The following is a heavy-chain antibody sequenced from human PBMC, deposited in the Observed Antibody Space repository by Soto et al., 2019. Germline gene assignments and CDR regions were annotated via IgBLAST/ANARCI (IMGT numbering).Heavy chain of an antibody. CDR3: ARAQYYDFWSGYYYYYYGMDV. CDR1: CGSFIGYY. CDR2: INHSGST. J-gene: IGHJ6*02. V-gene: IGHV4-34*01. Sequence: SETLSLTCAFYCGSFIGYYWSWIRQPPGKGLEWIGEINHSGSTNYNPSLKSRVTISVDTSKNQFSLKLSSVTAADTAVYYCARAQYYDFWSGYYYYYYGMDVWGQGTTVTVSS. D-gene: IGHD3-3*01.